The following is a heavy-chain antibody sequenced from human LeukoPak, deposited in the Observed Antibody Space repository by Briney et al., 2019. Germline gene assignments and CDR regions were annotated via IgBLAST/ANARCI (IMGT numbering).Heavy chain of an antibody. Sequence: GGSLRLSCAASGFTFSSYEMNWVRQAPGKGLEWVSSISSSGSTIYYADSVKGRFTISRDNAKNSLYLQMNSLRAEDTAVYYCARGALEMATITSPYYFDYWGQGTLVTVSS. CDR2: ISSSGSTI. J-gene: IGHJ4*02. V-gene: IGHV3-48*03. D-gene: IGHD5-24*01. CDR3: ARGALEMATITSPYYFDY. CDR1: GFTFSSYE.